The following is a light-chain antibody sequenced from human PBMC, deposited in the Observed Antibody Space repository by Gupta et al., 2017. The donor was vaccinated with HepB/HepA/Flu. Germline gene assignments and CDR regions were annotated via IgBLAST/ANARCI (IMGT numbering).Light chain of an antibody. CDR3: MQGTHWPLT. CDR2: KVS. V-gene: IGKV2-30*01. CDR1: QSLEYSDGNTY. Sequence: VVMTQSLLSLPVSLGQSASISCRAGQSLEYSDGNTYLNWYQKRTGQSPRRLIYKVSNRDSGVRDRFSGSGSGTEFTLKLSRVEVEDVGVYYCMQGTHWPLTFGGGTKVEIK. J-gene: IGKJ4*01.